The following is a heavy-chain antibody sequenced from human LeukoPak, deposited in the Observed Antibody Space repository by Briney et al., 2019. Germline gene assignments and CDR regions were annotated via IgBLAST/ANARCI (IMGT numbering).Heavy chain of an antibody. Sequence: ASVKVSCKASGYTFTNYNIHWMRQAPGQGLEWLGWISTNNGNTNYVQKLQGRVTLTTDTSTSTAYVELRSLRSDDTAVYYCARDLDSIIPPDWGQGTLVTVSS. D-gene: IGHD2-2*02. V-gene: IGHV1-18*01. J-gene: IGHJ4*02. CDR3: ARDLDSIIPPD. CDR2: ISTNNGNT. CDR1: GYTFTNYN.